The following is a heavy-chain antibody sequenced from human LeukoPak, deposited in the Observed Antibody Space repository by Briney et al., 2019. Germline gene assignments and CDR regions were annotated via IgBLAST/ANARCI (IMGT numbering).Heavy chain of an antibody. CDR1: GGSISSGSYY. V-gene: IGHV4-61*02. CDR2: IYTSGST. Sequence: SETLSLTCTVSGGSISSGSYYWSWIRQPAGKGVEWIGRIYTSGSTNYNPSLKSRVTISVDTSKNQFSLKLSSVTAADTAVYYCASSGRNSYGDYEWYFDYWGQGTLVTVSS. CDR3: ASSGRNSYGDYEWYFDY. D-gene: IGHD4-17*01. J-gene: IGHJ4*02.